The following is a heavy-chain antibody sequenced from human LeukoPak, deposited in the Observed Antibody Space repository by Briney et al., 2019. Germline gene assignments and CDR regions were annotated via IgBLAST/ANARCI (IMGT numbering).Heavy chain of an antibody. CDR2: VSYDGSNK. CDR3: AKDLGVRFLEWLLKY. J-gene: IGHJ4*02. Sequence: GGSLRLSCAASGFTFSSYAMSWVRQAPGKGLEWVAVVSYDGSNKYYADSVKGRFTISRDNSKNTLYLQMNSLRTRLCNCAKDLGVRFLEWLLKYWGQGTLVTVSS. D-gene: IGHD3-3*01. V-gene: IGHV3-30*18. CDR1: GFTFSSYA.